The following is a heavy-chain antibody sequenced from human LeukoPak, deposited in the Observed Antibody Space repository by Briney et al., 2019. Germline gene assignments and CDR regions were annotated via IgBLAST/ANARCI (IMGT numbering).Heavy chain of an antibody. CDR1: GFTFIKYS. V-gene: IGHV3-23*01. CDR2: ITASGAST. D-gene: IGHD4-17*01. J-gene: IGHJ6*03. CDR3: ARNGDYVYYYYYMDV. Sequence: PGGSLRLSCAVSGFTFIKYSMTWVRQAPGKGLEWVSAITASGASTDYADSVKGRFTISRDNPKNSLYLQMNSLRAEDTAVYYCARNGDYVYYYYYMDVWGKGTTVTVSS.